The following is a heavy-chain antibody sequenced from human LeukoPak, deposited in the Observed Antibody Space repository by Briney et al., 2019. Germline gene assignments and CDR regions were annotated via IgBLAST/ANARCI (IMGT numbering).Heavy chain of an antibody. Sequence: SLTLSLTCAISGDSVSSKNGAWNWIRRTPSRVLEWLGRTYYRSKWYDEYADSVKGRVTSSPDTSKNQFSLHVYSVTPEDTAVYYCTRDLGTSGWYTFDFWGQGTLVTVSS. CDR3: TRDLGTSGWYTFDF. CDR1: GDSVSSKNGA. CDR2: TYYRSKWYD. J-gene: IGHJ5*01. D-gene: IGHD6-19*01. V-gene: IGHV6-1*01.